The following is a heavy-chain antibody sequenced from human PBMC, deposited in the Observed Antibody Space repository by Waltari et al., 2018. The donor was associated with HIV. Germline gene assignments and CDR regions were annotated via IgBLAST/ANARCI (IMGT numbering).Heavy chain of an antibody. CDR1: GGSFISYH. V-gene: IGHV4-59*01. D-gene: IGHD3-3*01. CDR3: ARGLFGVGSNWFDP. Sequence: QVQLQESGPGLVKPSETLSLTCSVSGGSFISYHWTWIRQPPGKGLEWIGYIYYTGRTNCNPSLKSRVTISGDTSKNQFSLRLRSVTAADTAVYYCARGLFGVGSNWFDPWGQGILVTVSS. J-gene: IGHJ5*02. CDR2: IYYTGRT.